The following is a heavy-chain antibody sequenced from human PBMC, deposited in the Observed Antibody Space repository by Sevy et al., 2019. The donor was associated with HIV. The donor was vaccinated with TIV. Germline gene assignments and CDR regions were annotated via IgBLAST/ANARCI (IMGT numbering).Heavy chain of an antibody. CDR3: AKEFRGPEY. J-gene: IGHJ4*02. Sequence: GGSPRLSCAASGFTFGNSWMTWVRQAPGKGLEWVANIKEDGSRKKYVESLKGRFTISRDNAKNSLYLQMNSLRAEDTAVYYCAKEFRGPEYWGQGTLVTVS. D-gene: IGHD2-21*01. CDR2: IKEDGSRK. V-gene: IGHV3-7*01. CDR1: GFTFGNSW.